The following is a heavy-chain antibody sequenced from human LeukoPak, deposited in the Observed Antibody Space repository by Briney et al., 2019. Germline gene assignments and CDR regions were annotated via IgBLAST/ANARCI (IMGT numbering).Heavy chain of an antibody. V-gene: IGHV3-30*02. Sequence: GGYLRLSCAASGFTFSSYGMHWVRQAPGKGLEWVAFIRYDGSNKYYADSVKGRFTISRDNSKNTLYLQMNSLRAEDTDVYYCAKDLRPYCSSTSCYPYYFDYWGQGTLVTVSS. CDR3: AKDLRPYCSSTSCYPYYFDY. J-gene: IGHJ4*02. D-gene: IGHD2-2*01. CDR1: GFTFSSYG. CDR2: IRYDGSNK.